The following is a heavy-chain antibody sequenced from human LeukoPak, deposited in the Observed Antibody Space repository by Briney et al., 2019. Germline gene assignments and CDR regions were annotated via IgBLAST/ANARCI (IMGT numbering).Heavy chain of an antibody. CDR2: MSQDGSEK. D-gene: IGHD1-14*01. CDR1: GFIFRSHW. CDR3: ARDATPPGIIFDY. J-gene: IGHJ4*02. V-gene: IGHV3-7*01. Sequence: PGGSLRLSCAASGFIFRSHWMNWVRQAPGKGLEWVVNMSQDGSEKYYVDSVKGRFTISRDNAKNSLYLEMSSLRAEDTAVYYCARDATPPGIIFDYWGQGTLVTVSS.